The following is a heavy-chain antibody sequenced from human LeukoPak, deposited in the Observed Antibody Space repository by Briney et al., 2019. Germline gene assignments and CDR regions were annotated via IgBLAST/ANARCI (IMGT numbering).Heavy chain of an antibody. CDR3: ARSFSPPGFDY. D-gene: IGHD1-14*01. Sequence: PGGSLRLSCAASGFTFSSYSMNWVRQAPGKGLEWVANIIQDGSEKNYVDSVKGRFTISRDNAKNSLYLQMNSLRAEDTAVYCCARSFSPPGFDYWGQGTLVTVSS. CDR2: IIQDGSEK. V-gene: IGHV3-7*01. CDR1: GFTFSSYS. J-gene: IGHJ4*02.